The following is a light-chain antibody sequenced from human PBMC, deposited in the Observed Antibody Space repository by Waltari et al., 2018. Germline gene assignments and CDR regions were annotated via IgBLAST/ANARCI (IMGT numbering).Light chain of an antibody. CDR1: QNLKTF. V-gene: IGKV1-39*01. J-gene: IGKJ1*01. CDR3: QQSYSTPQT. CDR2: AAT. Sequence: DIQMSQSPSSLSASVGDRVTITCRASQNLKTFLNWFQQKPGKAPELLIYAATTLQSGVPSRFSGGGSGTTFTLTISSLQPEDFAAYYCQQSYSTPQTFGQGTKVELK.